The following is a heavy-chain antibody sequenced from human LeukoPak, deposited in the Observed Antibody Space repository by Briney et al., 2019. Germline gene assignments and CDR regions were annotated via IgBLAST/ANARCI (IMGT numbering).Heavy chain of an antibody. D-gene: IGHD6-19*01. CDR3: ARAVPTSQYYYMDV. CDR2: IHYSGST. CDR1: GDSISPYY. V-gene: IGHV4-59*01. Sequence: PSETLSLTCTVSGDSISPYYWSWIRQPPRKGLEWIAYIHYSGSTTYNPSLKSRVTISVDTSQNQFSLRLTSLTAADTALYYCARAVPTSQYYYMDVWGKGTAVTISS. J-gene: IGHJ6*03.